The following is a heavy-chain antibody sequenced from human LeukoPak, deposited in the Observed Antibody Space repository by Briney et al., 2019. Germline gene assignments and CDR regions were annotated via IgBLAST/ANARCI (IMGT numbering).Heavy chain of an antibody. J-gene: IGHJ5*02. D-gene: IGHD3-22*01. CDR1: GITFSSYG. Sequence: GGTLRLSCAASGITFSSYGMSWVRQAPGKGLEWVSSISSTGGTTYYADSVKGRFTISRDNSKNTLYLQMNSLRAEDTAVYYCAKDRVEYYYDSTGGPRFDPWGQGTLVTVSS. CDR3: AKDRVEYYYDSTGGPRFDP. V-gene: IGHV3-23*01. CDR2: ISSTGGTT.